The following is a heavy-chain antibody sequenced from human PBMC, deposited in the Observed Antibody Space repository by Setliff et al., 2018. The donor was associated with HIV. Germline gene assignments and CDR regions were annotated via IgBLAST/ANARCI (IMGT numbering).Heavy chain of an antibody. J-gene: IGHJ4*02. D-gene: IGHD3-9*01. CDR1: GLTFSSNS. CDR2: NGIINGAK. V-gene: IGHV3-48*01. Sequence: PSETLSLSCAASGLTFSSNSMNWVRQAPGKGLEWISYNGIINGAKHYADSMEGRFTISRDDAKNSLYLQMDSLRAEDTAVYYCVRDRDWAFDYWGQGILVTVSS. CDR3: VRDRDWAFDY.